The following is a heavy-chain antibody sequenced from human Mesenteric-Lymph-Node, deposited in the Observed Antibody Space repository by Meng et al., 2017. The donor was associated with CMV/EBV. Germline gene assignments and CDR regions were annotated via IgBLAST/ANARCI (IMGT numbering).Heavy chain of an antibody. D-gene: IGHD4-11*01. CDR1: GFTFSSYG. J-gene: IGHJ6*02. CDR3: AKMLSSNYDYYYYYGMDV. CDR2: IPNDGSNK. V-gene: IGHV3-30*02. Sequence: GGSLRLSCAASGFTFSSYGMHLVRQAPGKGLEWVAFIPNDGSNKYYADSVKGRFTISRDNSKNTLYLQVISLRAEDTAVYYCAKMLSSNYDYYYYYGMDVWGQGTTVTVSS.